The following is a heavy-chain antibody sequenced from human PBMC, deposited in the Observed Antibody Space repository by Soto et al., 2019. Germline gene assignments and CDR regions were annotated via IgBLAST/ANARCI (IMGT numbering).Heavy chain of an antibody. CDR2: LYYSGST. CDR3: ARGWLPSPNLRFDP. Sequence: QVQLQESGPGLVKPSETLSLTCTVSCGSVSSRNYYWSWIRQPPGKGLEWIGYLYYSGSTNYNPSLKSRVTTSADASKNQFSLKLSSVTAADTAVYYCARGWLPSPNLRFDPWGQGILVTVSS. V-gene: IGHV4-61*01. CDR1: CGSVSSRNYY. D-gene: IGHD3-22*01. J-gene: IGHJ5*02.